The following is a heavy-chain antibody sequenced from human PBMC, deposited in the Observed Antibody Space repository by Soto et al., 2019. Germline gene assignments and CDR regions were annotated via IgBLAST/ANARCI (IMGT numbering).Heavy chain of an antibody. CDR2: IGNNGRII. CDR1: GFTFSDYY. J-gene: IGHJ6*02. CDR3: ARDGGQAYEMDV. D-gene: IGHD2-15*01. Sequence: QVQLVESGGGLVKPGGSLRLSCAASGFTFSDYYMSWIRQAPGKGLEWVSYIGNNGRIIYADSVKGRFTVSRDNGKNSVYLQMNSLRDGDTAVYYCARDGGQAYEMDVWGQGTTVTVSS. V-gene: IGHV3-11*04.